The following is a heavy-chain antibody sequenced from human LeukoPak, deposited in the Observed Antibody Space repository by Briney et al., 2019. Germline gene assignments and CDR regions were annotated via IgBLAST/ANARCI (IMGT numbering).Heavy chain of an antibody. CDR2: IRYDGSNK. V-gene: IGHV3-30*02. CDR3: AKDRRGYSYGYSFFDY. CDR1: GFTFSSYG. D-gene: IGHD5-18*01. Sequence: SGGSLRLSCAASGFTFSSYGMHWVRQAPGKGLEWVAFIRYDGSNKYYADSVKGRFTISRDNSKNTLHLQMNSLRAEDTAVYYCAKDRRGYSYGYSFFDYWGQGTLVTVSS. J-gene: IGHJ4*02.